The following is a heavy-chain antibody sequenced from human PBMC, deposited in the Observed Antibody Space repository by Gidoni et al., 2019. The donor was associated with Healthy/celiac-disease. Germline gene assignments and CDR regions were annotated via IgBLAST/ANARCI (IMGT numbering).Heavy chain of an antibody. Sequence: EVQLVESGGGLVKPGGSLRLSCAASGFTFSSYSMNWVRQAPGKGLEWVSSISSSSSYIYYADSVKGRFTISRDNAKNSLYLQMNSLRAEDTAVYYCARDWATLVNETDYWGQGTLVTVSS. CDR1: GFTFSSYS. J-gene: IGHJ4*02. D-gene: IGHD1-26*01. V-gene: IGHV3-21*01. CDR2: ISSSSSYI. CDR3: ARDWATLVNETDY.